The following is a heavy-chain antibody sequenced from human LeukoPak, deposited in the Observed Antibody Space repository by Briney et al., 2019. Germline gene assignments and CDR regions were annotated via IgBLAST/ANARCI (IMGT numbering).Heavy chain of an antibody. J-gene: IGHJ6*03. D-gene: IGHD3-10*01. Sequence: SETLSLTCTVSGGSISSYYWSWIRQPAGKGLEWIGRIYTSGSTHYNPSLKSRVTISADTSKNQFSLKLSSVTAADTAVYYCARDGLNTMVRGKIHYYYMDVWGKGTTVTISS. CDR1: GGSISSYY. CDR3: ARDGLNTMVRGKIHYYYMDV. CDR2: IYTSGST. V-gene: IGHV4-4*07.